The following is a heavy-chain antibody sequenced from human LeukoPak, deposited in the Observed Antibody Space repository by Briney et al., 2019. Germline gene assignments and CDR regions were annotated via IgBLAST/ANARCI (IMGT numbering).Heavy chain of an antibody. CDR2: IYTSGST. V-gene: IGHV4-4*09. Sequence: SETLSLTCTVSGGSISSHYWSWIRQPPGKGLEWIGYIYTSGSTNYNPSLKSRVTISVDTSKNQFSLKLSSVTAADTAVYYCARHVVAAAVINWFDPWGQGTLVTVSS. CDR3: ARHVVAAAVINWFDP. D-gene: IGHD6-13*01. CDR1: GGSISSHY. J-gene: IGHJ5*02.